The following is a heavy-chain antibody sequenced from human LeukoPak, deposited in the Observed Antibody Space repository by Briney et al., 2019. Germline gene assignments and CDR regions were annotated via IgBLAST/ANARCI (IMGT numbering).Heavy chain of an antibody. D-gene: IGHD2-2*01. J-gene: IGHJ4*02. CDR3: ARTGTSCYDY. CDR1: GGSFSGYY. V-gene: IGHV4-34*01. Sequence: SETLSLTCAVYGGSFSGYYWSWIRQPPGKGLEWIGEINHSGSTNYNPSLKSRATISVDTSKNQFSLKLSSVTAADTAVYYCARTGTSCYDYWGQGTLVTVSS. CDR2: INHSGST.